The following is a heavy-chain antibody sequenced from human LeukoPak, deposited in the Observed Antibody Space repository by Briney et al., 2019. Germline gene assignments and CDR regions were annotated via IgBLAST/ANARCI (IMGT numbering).Heavy chain of an antibody. J-gene: IGHJ4*02. Sequence: SETLSLTCAVSGVSFTGYYWSWIRQPPGKGPEWIGEISHSGRTAYNPSLKSRVAISLDTSKNQFSLKLSFVSAADTAVYYCTRTSPGIPLDFWGQGTLVTASS. D-gene: IGHD1-1*01. V-gene: IGHV4-34*01. CDR3: TRTSPGIPLDF. CDR1: GVSFTGYY. CDR2: ISHSGRT.